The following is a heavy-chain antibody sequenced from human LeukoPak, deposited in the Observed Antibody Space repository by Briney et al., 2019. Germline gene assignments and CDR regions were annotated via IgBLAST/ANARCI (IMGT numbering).Heavy chain of an antibody. V-gene: IGHV1-8*01. J-gene: IGHJ4*02. CDR3: ARLSIAVAGSSDY. Sequence: ASVKVSCKASGYTFTSYDINWVRQATGQGLEWMGWMNPNSGNTGYAQKFQGRVTMTRNTSINTAYMELSSLRSEDTAVYYCARLSIAVAGSSDYWGQGTLVTVSS. CDR2: MNPNSGNT. CDR1: GYTFTSYD. D-gene: IGHD6-19*01.